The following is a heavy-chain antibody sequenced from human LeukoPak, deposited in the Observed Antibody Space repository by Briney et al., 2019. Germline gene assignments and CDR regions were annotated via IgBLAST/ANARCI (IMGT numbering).Heavy chain of an antibody. J-gene: IGHJ5*02. CDR1: GDSVNGGTFY. CDR2: IFTGGST. V-gene: IGHV4-61*02. Sequence: ASETLSLTCTVSGDSVNGGTFYWSWIRQPAGKGLEWVGRIFTGGSTNYNPSLKSRVTISLDTSRNHLSLKLSSVTAADTAVYYCARGKRSGVVNGALWFDPWGQGTLVTVSS. CDR3: ARGKRSGVVNGALWFDP. D-gene: IGHD3-3*01.